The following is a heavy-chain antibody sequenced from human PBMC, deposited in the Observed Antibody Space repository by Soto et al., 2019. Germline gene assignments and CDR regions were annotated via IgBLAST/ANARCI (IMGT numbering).Heavy chain of an antibody. Sequence: SETLSLTCAVFGGSFSDYYWTWIRQPPGKGLEWIGEINHSGSTNYNPTLKSRVTISVDTSKNQFSLKLSSVTAADTAVYYCAREGRRLRYFDWTRAFDIWGQGTMVTVSS. CDR3: AREGRRLRYFDWTRAFDI. V-gene: IGHV4-34*01. CDR1: GGSFSDYY. CDR2: INHSGST. J-gene: IGHJ3*02. D-gene: IGHD3-9*01.